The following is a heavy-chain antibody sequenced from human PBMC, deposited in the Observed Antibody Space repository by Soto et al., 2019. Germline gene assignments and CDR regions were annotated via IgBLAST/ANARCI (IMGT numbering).Heavy chain of an antibody. V-gene: IGHV3-15*01. Sequence: LTSWVRQAPGKGLEWVGRIKSKTDGGTTDYAAPVKGRFTISRDDSKNTLYLQMDSLKTEDTAVYYCTTAGGYYYYYYGMDVWGQGTTVTVSS. J-gene: IGHJ6*02. D-gene: IGHD6-25*01. CDR3: TTAGGYYYYYYGMDV. CDR1: L. CDR2: IKSKTDGGTT.